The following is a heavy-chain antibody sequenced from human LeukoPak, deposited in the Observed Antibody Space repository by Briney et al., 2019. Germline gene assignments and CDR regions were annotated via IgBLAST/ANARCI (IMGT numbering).Heavy chain of an antibody. CDR2: ISGSGGNT. Sequence: GRSLRLSCAASGFTFTTYAMSWVCQAPGKGMEWGSGISGSGGNTYYADSVKGRFTISRDNSKSTLYLKMNSLRAEDTAVFYCAKGGQTDRFDYWGQGTLVTVSS. J-gene: IGHJ4*02. D-gene: IGHD5-12*01. CDR1: GFTFTTYA. V-gene: IGHV3-23*01. CDR3: AKGGQTDRFDY.